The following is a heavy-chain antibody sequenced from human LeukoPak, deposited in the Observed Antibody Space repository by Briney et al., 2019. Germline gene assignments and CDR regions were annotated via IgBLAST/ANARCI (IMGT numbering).Heavy chain of an antibody. J-gene: IGHJ4*02. Sequence: ASVKVSCKASGGTFSSYAISWVRQAPGQGLEWMGGIIPIFGTANYAQKFQGRVTITRNTSISTAYMELSSLRSEDTAVYYCARAEVLRFLEWLPGTYYFDYWGQGTLVTVSS. CDR2: IIPIFGTA. V-gene: IGHV1-69*05. CDR3: ARAEVLRFLEWLPGTYYFDY. D-gene: IGHD3-3*01. CDR1: GGTFSSYA.